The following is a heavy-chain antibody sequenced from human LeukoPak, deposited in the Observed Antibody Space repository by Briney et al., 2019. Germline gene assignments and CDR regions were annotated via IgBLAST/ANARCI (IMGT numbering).Heavy chain of an antibody. CDR1: GFTFSSYA. D-gene: IGHD3-22*01. CDR3: AKSVTYYYDSSGPV. J-gene: IGHJ4*02. CDR2: ISGSGGST. V-gene: IGHV3-23*01. Sequence: SGGSLRLSCAASGFTFSSYAMSWVRQAPGKGLEWVSAISGSGGSTYYADSVKGRFTISRDNSKNTLCLQMNSLRAEDTAVYYCAKSVTYYYDSSGPVWGQGTLVTVSS.